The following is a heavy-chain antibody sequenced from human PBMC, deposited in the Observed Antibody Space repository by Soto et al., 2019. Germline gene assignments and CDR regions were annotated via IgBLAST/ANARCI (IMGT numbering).Heavy chain of an antibody. D-gene: IGHD5-18*01. Sequence: PGESLKISCKGSGYSFTSYWISWVRQMPGKGLEWMGRIDPSDSYTNYSPSFQGHVTISADKSISTAYLQWSSLKASDTAMYYCARIRAYSYGYYYYYGMDVWGQGTTVTVSS. V-gene: IGHV5-10-1*01. CDR2: IDPSDSYT. J-gene: IGHJ6*02. CDR1: GYSFTSYW. CDR3: ARIRAYSYGYYYYYGMDV.